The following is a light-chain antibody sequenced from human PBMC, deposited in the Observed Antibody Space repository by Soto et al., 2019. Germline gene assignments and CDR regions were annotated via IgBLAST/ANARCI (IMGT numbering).Light chain of an antibody. V-gene: IGKV1-39*01. Sequence: DVQMTQSPSSLSASVEDRFIITFLASQIISNHLNWYQQKPGKAPKLLIFAASSLQSGVPSRFSGSRSGPDFTLTISSLQPEDFATYYCQQSYSSPPTFGQGTKVDIK. CDR1: QIISNH. J-gene: IGKJ1*01. CDR2: AAS. CDR3: QQSYSSPPT.